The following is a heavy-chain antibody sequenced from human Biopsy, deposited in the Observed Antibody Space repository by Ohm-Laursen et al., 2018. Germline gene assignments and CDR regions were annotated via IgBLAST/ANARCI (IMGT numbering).Heavy chain of an antibody. J-gene: IGHJ1*01. CDR3: AKGQDLRGGAEYFQH. CDR1: GYTFTGQY. CDR2: INPHSGAT. D-gene: IGHD2-15*01. Sequence: ASVKVSCKASGYTFTGQYLHWVRQAPGQGLEWMGWINPHSGATKFAQDFQGRVTMTRDTSITTAYMELRRLRSDDTAVYYCAKGQDLRGGAEYFQHWGQGALVTVSS. V-gene: IGHV1-2*02.